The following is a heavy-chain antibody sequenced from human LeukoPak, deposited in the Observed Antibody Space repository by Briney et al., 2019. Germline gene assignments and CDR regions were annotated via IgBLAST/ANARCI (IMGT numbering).Heavy chain of an antibody. J-gene: IGHJ4*02. CDR2: IYDGGST. D-gene: IGHD2-21*02. Sequence: GGSLRLSCAASGFTVSNNYMSWVRQAPGRGLEWVSVIYDGGSTYYADSVKGRFVISRDNSRNILYLHMNSLRADDTAVYYCARVNFLTQVVTAIDYWGQGTLVTVSS. V-gene: IGHV3-66*01. CDR1: GFTVSNNY. CDR3: ARVNFLTQVVTAIDY.